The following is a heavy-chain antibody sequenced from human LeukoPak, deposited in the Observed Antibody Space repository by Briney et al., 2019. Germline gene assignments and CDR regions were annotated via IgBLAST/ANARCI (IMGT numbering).Heavy chain of an antibody. J-gene: IGHJ6*02. CDR1: GYTFTNYF. D-gene: IGHD2-15*01. Sequence: ASVTVSCKASGYTFTNYFMHWVRLAPGQGLVWVGIINPSGGSTNYAQKFQGRVTMTSDTSKSTVYMELRSLRSEDTAVYYCARVSGYCSGGTCYGLPSHGLDVWGQGTPVTVSS. V-gene: IGHV1-46*01. CDR3: ARVSGYCSGGTCYGLPSHGLDV. CDR2: INPSGGST.